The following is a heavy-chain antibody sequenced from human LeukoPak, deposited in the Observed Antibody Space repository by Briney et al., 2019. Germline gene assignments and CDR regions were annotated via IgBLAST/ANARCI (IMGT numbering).Heavy chain of an antibody. CDR2: IYYSGST. V-gene: IGHV4-39*01. CDR1: GGSISSSSYY. CDR3: ARHEIVVVVAAKSWFDP. J-gene: IGHJ5*02. Sequence: SETLSLTCTVSGGSISSSSYYWGWSRQPPGKRLQRVGSIYYSGSTYYNPSLKSRVTISVDTSKNQFSLKLSSVTAADTAVYYCARHEIVVVVAAKSWFDPWGQGTLVTVSS. D-gene: IGHD2-15*01.